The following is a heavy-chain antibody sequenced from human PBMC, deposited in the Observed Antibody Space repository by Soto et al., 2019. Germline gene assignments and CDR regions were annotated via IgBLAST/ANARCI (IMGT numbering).Heavy chain of an antibody. V-gene: IGHV1-3*01. Sequence: QVQLVQSGAELKKPGASVNISCTASGFTFSDNLINWVRQVPGQGLEGMGWLNPDTGNTRYSETFQGRVTIARHPSASIAYLELSGLENEDTALYYCARDIRSVGPRANDAFDVWGQGTMITVSS. CDR1: GFTFSDNL. CDR2: LNPDTGNT. J-gene: IGHJ3*01. D-gene: IGHD1-26*01. CDR3: ARDIRSVGPRANDAFDV.